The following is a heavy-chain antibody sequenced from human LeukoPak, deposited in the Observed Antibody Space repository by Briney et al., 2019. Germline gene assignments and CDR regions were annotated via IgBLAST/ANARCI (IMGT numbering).Heavy chain of an antibody. D-gene: IGHD2-2*01. J-gene: IGHJ4*02. Sequence: PGGSLRLSCAASGFTFSAYWMSWVRQAPGKGLGWVANIKQDGSAKDYVDSVKGRFTISRDNAKNSLYLQMNSLRAEDTAVYYCAKRSTAAANCDFWGQGNLVRVST. V-gene: IGHV3-7*01. CDR1: GFTFSAYW. CDR3: AKRSTAAANCDF. CDR2: IKQDGSAK.